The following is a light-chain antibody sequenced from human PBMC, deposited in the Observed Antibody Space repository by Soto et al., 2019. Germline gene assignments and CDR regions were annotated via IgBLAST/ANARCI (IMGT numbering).Light chain of an antibody. Sequence: DIVMTQSPDSLAVSLGERATINCKSSQSVLYSSNNKNYLAWYQQKPGQPPKLLIYWASTRESGVPDRFSGSGSGTDFTLIISSLQAEDVAVYYCQQYYSTPVTFGQGTELEIK. V-gene: IGKV4-1*01. J-gene: IGKJ2*01. CDR3: QQYYSTPVT. CDR2: WAS. CDR1: QSVLYSSNNKNY.